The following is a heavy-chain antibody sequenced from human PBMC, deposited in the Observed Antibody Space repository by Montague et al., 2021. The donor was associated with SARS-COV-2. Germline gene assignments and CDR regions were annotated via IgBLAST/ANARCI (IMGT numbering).Heavy chain of an antibody. CDR3: ARTRSTSGDYTYYNDDMDV. CDR1: GGSFSGYY. V-gene: IGHV4-34*01. CDR2: INRYGST. D-gene: IGHD2-21*02. Sequence: SETLSLTCAVYGGSFSGYYWSWIRQPPGKGLEWIGEINRYGSTNYNPSLKGRATISVDVSKNQFSLKLSSVTAADTAVYYCARTRSTSGDYTYYNDDMDVWGQGTTVTVSS. J-gene: IGHJ6*02.